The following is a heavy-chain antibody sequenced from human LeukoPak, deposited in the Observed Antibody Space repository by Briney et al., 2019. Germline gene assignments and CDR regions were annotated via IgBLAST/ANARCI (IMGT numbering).Heavy chain of an antibody. CDR3: AKDPKNRDILTGYYFY. V-gene: IGHV3-23*01. Sequence: GGSLRLSCAASGFTFSSYAMSWVRQAPGKGLEWVSGITGSGGSTYYADSVKGRFTISRGNSKNTLYLQMNSLRVEDTAVYYCAKDPKNRDILTGYYFYWGQGTLVTVSS. CDR1: GFTFSSYA. D-gene: IGHD3-9*01. J-gene: IGHJ4*02. CDR2: ITGSGGST.